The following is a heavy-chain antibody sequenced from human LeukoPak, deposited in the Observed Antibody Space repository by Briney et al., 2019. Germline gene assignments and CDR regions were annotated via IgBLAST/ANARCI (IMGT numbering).Heavy chain of an antibody. V-gene: IGHV3-48*03. CDR1: GFTFSSYE. Sequence: GGSLRLSCAASGFTFSSYEMNWVRQAPGKGLEWVSYISSSGSTIYYADSVKGRFTISRENAKNTLYLQMNSRRAEDTAVYYCARESRTWIQLWLLDYWGQGTLVTVSS. J-gene: IGHJ4*02. CDR2: ISSSGSTI. CDR3: ARESRTWIQLWLLDY. D-gene: IGHD5-18*01.